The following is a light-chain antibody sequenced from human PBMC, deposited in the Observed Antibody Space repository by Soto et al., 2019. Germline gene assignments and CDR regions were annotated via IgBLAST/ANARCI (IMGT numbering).Light chain of an antibody. CDR1: SSDIGHYDY. CDR3: CSLTTSHTYV. CDR2: HVT. J-gene: IGLJ1*01. Sequence: QSVLTQPASVSGSPGQSITISCTGTSSDIGHYDYVSWYQQHPGKAPKLMIYHVTYRPSGVSNRYSGSKSGNSASLTISGLQADEEADYYCCSLTTSHTYVFGRGTKLNVL. V-gene: IGLV2-14*03.